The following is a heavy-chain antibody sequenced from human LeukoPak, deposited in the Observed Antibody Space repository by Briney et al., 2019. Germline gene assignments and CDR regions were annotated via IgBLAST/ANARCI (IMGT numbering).Heavy chain of an antibody. Sequence: GGSLRLSCAASGFTFSSYAMSWVRQAPGKGLEWVSAISGSGGSTYYADSVKGRFTISRDNSKNTLYLQMNSLRAEDTAVYYCAKDDALGYDFCSGYSNFDYWGQGTLVTVSS. D-gene: IGHD3-3*01. CDR1: GFTFSSYA. J-gene: IGHJ4*02. CDR3: AKDDALGYDFCSGYSNFDY. CDR2: ISGSGGST. V-gene: IGHV3-23*01.